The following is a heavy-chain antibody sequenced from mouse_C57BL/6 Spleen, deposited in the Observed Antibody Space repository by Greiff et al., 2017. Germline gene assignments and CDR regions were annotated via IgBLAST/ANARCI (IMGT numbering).Heavy chain of an antibody. V-gene: IGHV5-17*01. CDR3: ARDDDGYPDY. CDR2: ISSGSSTI. CDR1: GFTFSDYG. Sequence: VQLKESGGGLVKPGGSLKLSCAASGFTFSDYGMHWVRQAPEKGLEWVAYISSGSSTIYYADTVKGRFTISRDNAKNTLFLQMTSLRSEDTAMYYCARDDDGYPDYWGQGTTLTVSS. D-gene: IGHD2-3*01. J-gene: IGHJ2*01.